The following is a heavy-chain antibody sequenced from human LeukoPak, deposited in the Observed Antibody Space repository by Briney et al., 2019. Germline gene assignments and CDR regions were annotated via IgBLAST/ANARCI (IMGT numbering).Heavy chain of an antibody. CDR3: ASRLHSGYAYYYYYGMDV. CDR2: IYYSGST. V-gene: IGHV4-39*01. CDR1: GGSISSSSYY. J-gene: IGHJ6*02. Sequence: TPSETLSLTCTVSGGSISSSSYYWGWIRQPPGKGLEWIGSIYYSGSTYYNPSLKSRVTISVDTSKNQFSLKLSSVTAADTAVYYCASRLHSGYAYYYYYGMDVWGQGTTVTVSS. D-gene: IGHD5-12*01.